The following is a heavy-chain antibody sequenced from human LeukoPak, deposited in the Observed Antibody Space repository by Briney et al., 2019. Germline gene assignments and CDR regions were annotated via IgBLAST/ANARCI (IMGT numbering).Heavy chain of an antibody. D-gene: IGHD6-13*01. J-gene: IGHJ4*02. Sequence: SETLSLTCTVSGGSISSYYWSWIRQPPEKGLEWIGYIYYSGSTNYNPSLKSRVTISVDTSKNQFSLKLSSVTAADTAVYYCARGLTSSSWYKGIRFDYWGQGTLVTVSS. CDR2: IYYSGST. CDR1: GGSISSYY. CDR3: ARGLTSSSWYKGIRFDY. V-gene: IGHV4-59*12.